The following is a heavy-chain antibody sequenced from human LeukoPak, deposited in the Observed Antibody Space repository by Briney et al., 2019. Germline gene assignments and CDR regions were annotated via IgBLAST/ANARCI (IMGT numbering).Heavy chain of an antibody. J-gene: IGHJ4*02. Sequence: SETLSLNCTVSGGSISSGGYYWSWIRQHPGKGLEWIGYIYYSGSTYYNPSLKSRVTISVDTSKNQFSLKLSSVTAADTAVYYCARDQGYYGSGGNYYFDYWGQGTLVTVSS. CDR3: ARDQGYYGSGGNYYFDY. D-gene: IGHD3-10*01. CDR1: GGSISSGGYY. CDR2: IYYSGST. V-gene: IGHV4-31*03.